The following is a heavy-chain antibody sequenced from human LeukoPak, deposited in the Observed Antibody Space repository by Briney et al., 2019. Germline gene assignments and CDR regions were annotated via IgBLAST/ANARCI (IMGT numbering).Heavy chain of an antibody. V-gene: IGHV4-59*01. Sequence: SETLSLTCTVSGGSISSYYWSWIRQPPGKGLEWIGYIYYSGSTNYNPSLKSRVTISVDTSKNQFSLKLSSVTAADTAVYYCARYNRGYDIRTFLVADYGMDVWGQGTTVTVSS. CDR2: IYYSGST. CDR1: GGSISSYY. J-gene: IGHJ6*02. CDR3: ARYNRGYDIRTFLVADYGMDV. D-gene: IGHD5-12*01.